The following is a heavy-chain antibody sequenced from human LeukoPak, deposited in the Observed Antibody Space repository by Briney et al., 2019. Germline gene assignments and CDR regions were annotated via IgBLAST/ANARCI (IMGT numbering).Heavy chain of an antibody. J-gene: IGHJ4*02. D-gene: IGHD3-3*01. CDR1: GFTFSSYS. Sequence: GGSLRLSCAASGFTFSSYSMNWVRQAPGKGLEWVSSISSSSSYIYYADSVKGRFTISRDNAKNSLYLQMNSLRAEDTAVYYCARDAYYDFWSGYYSNIDYWGQGTLVTVSS. V-gene: IGHV3-21*01. CDR3: ARDAYYDFWSGYYSNIDY. CDR2: ISSSSSYI.